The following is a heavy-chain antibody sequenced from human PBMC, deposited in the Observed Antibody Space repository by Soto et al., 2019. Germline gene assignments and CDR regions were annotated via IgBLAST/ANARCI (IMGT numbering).Heavy chain of an antibody. CDR3: AAGGGLPWYY. J-gene: IGHJ4*02. D-gene: IGHD2-15*01. V-gene: IGHV4-30-2*01. CDR1: DGSISSGGYS. Sequence: QLQLQESGSGLVKPSQTLSLACAVSDGSISSGGYSWSWIRQPPGKGLEWIGYIYHSGSTYYNPSLKSRVTISVDRSKNQFSLKLSSVTAVDTAVYYCAAGGGLPWYYWGQGTLVTVS. CDR2: IYHSGST.